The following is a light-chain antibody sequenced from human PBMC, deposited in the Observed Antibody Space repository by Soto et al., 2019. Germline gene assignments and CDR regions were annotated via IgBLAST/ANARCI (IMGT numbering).Light chain of an antibody. Sequence: EIVLTQSPGTLSLSPGERATLSCRASQTVSSNLAWYQQKPGQAPRLLIYGASTRATGIPARFSGSGSGTEFTLTISSLQSEDSATYYCQQRNSYPRTFGQGTKVDIK. CDR3: QQRNSYPRT. V-gene: IGKV3-15*01. J-gene: IGKJ2*01. CDR2: GAS. CDR1: QTVSSN.